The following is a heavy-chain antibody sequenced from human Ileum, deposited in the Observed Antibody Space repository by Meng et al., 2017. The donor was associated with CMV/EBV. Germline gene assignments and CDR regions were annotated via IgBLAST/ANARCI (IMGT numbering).Heavy chain of an antibody. V-gene: IGHV1-2*02. Sequence: VPLGQSGAWVNKPGASVKVSCKASGYTFTGYYLHWVRQAPGQGLEWMAWINPNTGTTDYAQKFRGRVTMTRDTSISTAYMELSSLKSDDTAVYYCARGGGAADYWGQGTLVTVSS. J-gene: IGHJ4*02. CDR1: GYTFTGYY. CDR2: INPNTGTT. CDR3: ARGGGAADY. D-gene: IGHD1-26*01.